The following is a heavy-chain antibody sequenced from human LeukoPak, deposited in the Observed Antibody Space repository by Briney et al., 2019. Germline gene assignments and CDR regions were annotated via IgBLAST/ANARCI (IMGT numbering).Heavy chain of an antibody. CDR1: GGSLSGYY. J-gene: IGHJ6*03. D-gene: IGHD2-2*01. V-gene: IGHV4-34*01. CDR3: ARGLVVPAAGLYYIDV. Sequence: PSDTLSLTCAVYGGSLSGYYWGWIRQPPGKGLEGMGEINHSGSTSYSPSLKSRVTISVDTSKNQFSLKLSSVPAADTALYYCARGLVVPAAGLYYIDVWGKGTTVTVSS. CDR2: INHSGST.